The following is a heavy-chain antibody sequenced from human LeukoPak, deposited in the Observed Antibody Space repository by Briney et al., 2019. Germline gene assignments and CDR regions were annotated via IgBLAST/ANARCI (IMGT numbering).Heavy chain of an antibody. Sequence: GGSLRLSCAASGLTFGSYAMTWVRQGPGKGLEWVSTISGSGASTNYADSVKGRFTISRDNSKNTVYLQMNNLRAEDTAVYYCAKGGSYGDYVRVYDASDIWGQGTMVTVSS. CDR3: AKGGSYGDYVRVYDASDI. CDR2: ISGSGAST. J-gene: IGHJ3*02. CDR1: GLTFGSYA. D-gene: IGHD4-17*01. V-gene: IGHV3-23*01.